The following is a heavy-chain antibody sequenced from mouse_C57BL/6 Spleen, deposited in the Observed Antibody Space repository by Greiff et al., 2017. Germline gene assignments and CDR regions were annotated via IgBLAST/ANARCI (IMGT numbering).Heavy chain of an antibody. V-gene: IGHV1-82*01. D-gene: IGHD2-4*01. CDR3: ARCISSSYDYDVAWFAY. J-gene: IGHJ3*01. CDR1: GYAFSSSW. CDR2: IYPGDGDT. Sequence: QVQLKQSGPELVKPGASVKISCKASGYAFSSSWMNWVKQRPGKGLEWIGRIYPGDGDTNYNGKFKGKATLTADKSSSTAYMQLSSLTSEDSAVYFCARCISSSYDYDVAWFAYWGQGTLVTVSA.